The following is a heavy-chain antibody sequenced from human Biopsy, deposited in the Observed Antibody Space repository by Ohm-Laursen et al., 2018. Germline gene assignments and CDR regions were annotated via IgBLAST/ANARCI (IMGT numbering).Heavy chain of an antibody. Sequence: SETLSLTCTVSGDSVTKYYWSWIRQPPGKGLEWIGHIYYSVMTNYNPSLQSRVSISVDTSRNQVSLTLSSVTAADTAVYYCAADINVWNVNSWGQGTLVTVSS. CDR1: GDSVTKYY. CDR2: IYYSVMT. V-gene: IGHV4-59*02. J-gene: IGHJ4*02. CDR3: AADINVWNVNS. D-gene: IGHD1-1*01.